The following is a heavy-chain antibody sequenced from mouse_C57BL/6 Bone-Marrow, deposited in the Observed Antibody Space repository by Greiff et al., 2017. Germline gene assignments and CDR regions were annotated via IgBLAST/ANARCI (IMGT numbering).Heavy chain of an antibody. CDR1: GYSITSGYY. D-gene: IGHD1-1*01. J-gene: IGHJ4*01. CDR2: ISYDGSN. Sequence: ESGPGLVKPSQSLSLTCSVTGYSITSGYYWNWIRQFPGNKLEWMGYISYDGSNNYNQSLKNRISITRDTSKNQFFMKLNSVTTEDTATYYCAHYYGSSYAMDYWGQGTSVTVSS. V-gene: IGHV3-6*01. CDR3: AHYYGSSYAMDY.